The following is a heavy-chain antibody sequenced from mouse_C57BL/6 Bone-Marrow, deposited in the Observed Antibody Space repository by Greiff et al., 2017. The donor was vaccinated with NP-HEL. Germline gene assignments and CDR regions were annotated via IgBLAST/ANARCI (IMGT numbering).Heavy chain of an antibody. CDR1: GYTFTDYY. CDR2: IYPGSGNT. J-gene: IGHJ1*03. D-gene: IGHD2-1*01. V-gene: IGHV1-76*01. CDR3: ARYWGYGNYDGYFDV. Sequence: VQRVESGAELVRPGASVKLSCKASGYTFTDYYINWVKQRPGQGLEWIARIYPGSGNTYYNEKFKGKATLTAEKSSSTAYMQLSSLTSEDSAVYFGARYWGYGNYDGYFDVWGTGTTVTVSS.